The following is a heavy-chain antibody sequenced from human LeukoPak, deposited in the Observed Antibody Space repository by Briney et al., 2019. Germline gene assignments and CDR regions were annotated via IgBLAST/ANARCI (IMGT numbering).Heavy chain of an antibody. V-gene: IGHV1-18*01. CDR2: ISAYNGNT. D-gene: IGHD2-2*02. CDR1: GYTLTSFG. J-gene: IGHJ2*01. CDR3: ARALYCSSTSCYTVHWYFDL. Sequence: GASVKVSCKASGYTLTSFGISWVRQAPGQGLEWMGWISAYNGNTNYAQKLQGRVTMTTDTSTSTAYMELRSLRSDDTAVCYCARALYCSSTSCYTVHWYFDLWGRGPLVTVSS.